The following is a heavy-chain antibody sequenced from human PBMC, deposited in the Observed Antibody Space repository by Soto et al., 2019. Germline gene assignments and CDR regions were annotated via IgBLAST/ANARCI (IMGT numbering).Heavy chain of an antibody. CDR1: GFTFSSYS. CDR3: ARDLSSSGYDLIPTKDLYYFDY. V-gene: IGHV3-21*01. Sequence: GGSLRLSCAASGFTFSSYSMNWVRQAPGKELKWVSSISSSSSYIYYADSVKGRFTISRDNAKNSLYLQMNSLRAEDTAVYYCARDLSSSGYDLIPTKDLYYFDYWGQGTLVTVSS. J-gene: IGHJ4*02. D-gene: IGHD5-12*01. CDR2: ISSSSSYI.